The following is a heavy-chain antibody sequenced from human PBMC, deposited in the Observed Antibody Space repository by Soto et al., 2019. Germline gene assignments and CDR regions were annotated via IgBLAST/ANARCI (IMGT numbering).Heavy chain of an antibody. D-gene: IGHD5-12*01. J-gene: IGHJ6*02. CDR3: AKDQGWLRRAGYYYYGMDV. V-gene: IGHV3-30*18. CDR1: GFTFSSYG. CDR2: ISYDGSNK. Sequence: PGGSLRLSSAASGFTFSSYGMHWVRQAPGKGLEWVAVISYDGSNKYYADSVKGRFTISRDNSKNTLYLQMNSLRAEDTAVYYCAKDQGWLRRAGYYYYGMDVWGQGTTVTVSS.